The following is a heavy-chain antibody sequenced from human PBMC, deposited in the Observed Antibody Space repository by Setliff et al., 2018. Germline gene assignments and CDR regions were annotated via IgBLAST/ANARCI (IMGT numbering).Heavy chain of an antibody. D-gene: IGHD3-22*01. CDR2: IRHDGNNK. CDR1: GFTFSNHG. CDR3: AKELIEVLMTGLEF. Sequence: GGSLRLSCAASGFTFSNHGMHWVRQAPGKGLEWVAFIRHDGNNKYYKDSVRGRFTISRDNSKNTVYLQMNNLRPEDTAVYYCAKELIEVLMTGLEFWGQGAMVTVSS. V-gene: IGHV3-30*02. J-gene: IGHJ4*02.